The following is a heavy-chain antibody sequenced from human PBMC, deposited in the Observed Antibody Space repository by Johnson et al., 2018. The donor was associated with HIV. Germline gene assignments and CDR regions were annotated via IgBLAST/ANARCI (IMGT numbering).Heavy chain of an antibody. Sequence: QVQLVESGGGLVKPGGSLRLSCAASGFSFSDYFVSWIRQAPGKGLEWVSYISRGGSSASVIYYADSVKGRFTISRENAKNAVYLQMNSLRSDDTAVYYGASDDGDYDHAFDIWGRGTVVTVTS. J-gene: IGHJ3*02. CDR3: ASDDGDYDHAFDI. CDR1: GFSFSDYF. D-gene: IGHD4-17*01. CDR2: ISRGGSSASVI. V-gene: IGHV3-11*04.